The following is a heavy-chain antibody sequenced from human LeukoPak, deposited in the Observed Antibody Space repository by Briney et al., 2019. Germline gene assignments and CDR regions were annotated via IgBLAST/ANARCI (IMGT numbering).Heavy chain of an antibody. CDR1: GYTFTGYY. CDR3: ARAFFNSGFDY. J-gene: IGHJ4*02. V-gene: IGHV1-2*02. CDR2: INANSGGT. Sequence: ASVKVSCKASGYTFTGYYLHWVRQAPGQGLDWIGWINANSGGTDYAQQFQGRVTLTRDTSISTAYMELGRLTSNDTAVYYCARAFFNSGFDYWGQGALVTVSS. D-gene: IGHD6-19*01.